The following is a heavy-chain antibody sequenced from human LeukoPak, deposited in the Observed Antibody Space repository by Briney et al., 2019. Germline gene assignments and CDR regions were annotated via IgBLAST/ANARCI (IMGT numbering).Heavy chain of an antibody. CDR2: IYPGDSDT. CDR1: GYSFTSYW. V-gene: IGHV5-51*01. J-gene: IGHJ5*02. CDR3: ARHFRTPPLYGDYGGGWFDP. D-gene: IGHD4-17*01. Sequence: GESLKISCKGSGYSFTSYWIGWVRQMPGKGLEWMGIIYPGDSDTRYSPSFQGQVTISADKSISTAYLQWSSLKASDTAMYYCARHFRTPPLYGDYGGGWFDPWGQGTLVTVSS.